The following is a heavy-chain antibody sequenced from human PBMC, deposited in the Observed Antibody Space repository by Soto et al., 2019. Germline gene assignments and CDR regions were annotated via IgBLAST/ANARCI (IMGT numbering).Heavy chain of an antibody. J-gene: IGHJ4*02. D-gene: IGHD2-15*01. CDR2: IITIFGTA. CDR3: ARGGGYCSGGSCYSHFDY. V-gene: IGHV1-69*01. Sequence: QVQLVQSGAEVKKPGSSVKVSCKASGGTFSSYAISWVRQAPGQGLEWMGGIITIFGTANYAQKFQGRVKITADEATSTDYMELSSMRSEDTAVYYCARGGGYCSGGSCYSHFDYWGQGTLVTVSS. CDR1: GGTFSSYA.